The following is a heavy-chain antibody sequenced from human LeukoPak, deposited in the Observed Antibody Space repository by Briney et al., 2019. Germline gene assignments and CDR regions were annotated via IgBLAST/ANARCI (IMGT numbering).Heavy chain of an antibody. V-gene: IGHV3-30*02. CDR3: AKSTRESSSWYYYYYMDV. CDR1: GFTFSSYG. Sequence: GGSLRLSCAASGFTFSSYGMHWVRQAPGKGLEWVAFIRYDGSNKYYADSVKGRFTISRDNSKNTLYLQMNSLIAEDTAVYYCAKSTRESSSWYYYYYMDVWGKGTTVTVSS. D-gene: IGHD6-13*01. J-gene: IGHJ6*03. CDR2: IRYDGSNK.